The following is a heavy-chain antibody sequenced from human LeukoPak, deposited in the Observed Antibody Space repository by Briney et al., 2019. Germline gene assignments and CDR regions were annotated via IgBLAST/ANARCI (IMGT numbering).Heavy chain of an antibody. V-gene: IGHV1-3*03. CDR2: INAGNGNT. CDR1: GYTFTSYA. J-gene: IGHJ6*03. Sequence: ASVKVSCKASGYTFTSYAMHWVRQAPGQRLEWMGWINAGNGNTKYSQEFQGRVTMTRNTSINTAYMELSSLRSEDTAVYYCARVSYYGSGSYPPSIYRYYMDVWGKGTTVTISS. D-gene: IGHD3-10*01. CDR3: ARVSYYGSGSYPPSIYRYYMDV.